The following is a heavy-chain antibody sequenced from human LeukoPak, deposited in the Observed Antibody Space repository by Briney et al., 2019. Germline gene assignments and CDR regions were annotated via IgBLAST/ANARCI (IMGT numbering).Heavy chain of an antibody. CDR2: ISSSSSYI. Sequence: GGSLRLSCAASGFTFSSYEMNWVRQAPGKGLEWVSSISSSSSYIYYADSVKGRFTISRDNAKNSLYLQMNSLRAEDTAVYYCARALRRSVDTAMAKPYYGMDVWGRGTTVTVSS. D-gene: IGHD5-18*01. CDR3: ARALRRSVDTAMAKPYYGMDV. V-gene: IGHV3-21*01. CDR1: GFTFSSYE. J-gene: IGHJ6*02.